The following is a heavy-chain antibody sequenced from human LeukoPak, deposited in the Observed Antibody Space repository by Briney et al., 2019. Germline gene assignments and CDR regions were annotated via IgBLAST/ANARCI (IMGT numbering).Heavy chain of an antibody. CDR1: GFTFSSYA. CDR2: ISASGGST. V-gene: IGHV3-23*01. D-gene: IGHD2-15*01. CDR3: AREKIVVVVAAIMDV. Sequence: GGSLRLSCAASGFTFSSYAMSWVRQAPGKGLEWVSGISASGGSTYYADSVKGRFTISRDNSKNSLHLQMNSLRAEDTALYYCAREKIVVVVAAIMDVWGKGTTVTISS. J-gene: IGHJ6*04.